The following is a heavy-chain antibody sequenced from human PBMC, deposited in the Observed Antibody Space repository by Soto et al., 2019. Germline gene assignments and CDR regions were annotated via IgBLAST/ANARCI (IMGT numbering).Heavy chain of an antibody. CDR1: SGSISSSNL. CDR2: IYHSGST. J-gene: IGHJ4*02. CDR3: ASSIAAANFDY. Sequence: SETLSLTCAVSSGSISSSNLWSWVRQPPGKGLEWIGEIYHSGSTNYNPSLKSRVTISVDKSKNQFSLKLSSVTAADTAVYYCASSIAAANFDYWGQGTLVTVSS. V-gene: IGHV4-4*02. D-gene: IGHD6-13*01.